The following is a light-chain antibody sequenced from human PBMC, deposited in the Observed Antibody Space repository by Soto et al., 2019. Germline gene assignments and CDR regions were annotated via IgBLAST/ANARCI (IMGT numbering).Light chain of an antibody. V-gene: IGLV6-57*01. J-gene: IGLJ2*01. Sequence: NFMLTQPHSVSESPGKTVTISCTRSSGSIASNYVQWYQQRPGSSPTTVIYEDNQRPSGVPDRFSGSIDSSSNSASLTISGLKTEDKADYSCQSYDSSNQVFGGGTKLTVL. CDR1: SGSIASNY. CDR2: EDN. CDR3: QSYDSSNQV.